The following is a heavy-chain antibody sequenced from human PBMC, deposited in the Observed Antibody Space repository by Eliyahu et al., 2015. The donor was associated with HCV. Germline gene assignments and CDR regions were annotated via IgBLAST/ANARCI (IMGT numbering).Heavy chain of an antibody. CDR1: GYTFTGYH. CDR3: ARNDRVRGVTPNNWFDP. D-gene: IGHD3-10*01. V-gene: IGHV1-2*02. Sequence: QVQLVQSGAEVKKPGASVKVSCKASGYTFTGYHIHWVRQAPGQGAGGVGWVHPNSGDTYYAETFQGRVTMTRDTSITTAYMELSRLRSDDTAVYYCARNDRVRGVTPNNWFDPWGQGTLVTVSS. CDR2: VHPNSGDT. J-gene: IGHJ5*02.